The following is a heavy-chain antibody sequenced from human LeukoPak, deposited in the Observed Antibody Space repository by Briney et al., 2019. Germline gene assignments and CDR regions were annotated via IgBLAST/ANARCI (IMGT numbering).Heavy chain of an antibody. CDR1: GFTFGDYA. CDR2: IRSKAYGGTT. CDR3: TALYTGVKKFDY. D-gene: IGHD1-14*01. V-gene: IGHV3-49*03. Sequence: QSGGSLRLSCTASGFTFGDYAMSWFRQAPGKGLEWVGFIRSKAYGGTTEYAASVKGRFTISRDDSKSIAYLQMNSLKTEDTAVYYCTALYTGVKKFDYWGQGTLVTVSS. J-gene: IGHJ4*02.